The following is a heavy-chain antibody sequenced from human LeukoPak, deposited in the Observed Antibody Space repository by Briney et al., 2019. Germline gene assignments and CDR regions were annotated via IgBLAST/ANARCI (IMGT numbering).Heavy chain of an antibody. Sequence: SETLSLTCAVYGGSFSGYYWSWIRQPPGKGLEWIGEINHSGSANYNPSLKSRVTISVDTSKNQFSLKLSSVTAADTAVYYCARMYPTLDYWGQGTLVTVSS. D-gene: IGHD2-8*01. V-gene: IGHV4-34*01. CDR1: GGSFSGYY. J-gene: IGHJ4*02. CDR3: ARMYPTLDY. CDR2: INHSGSA.